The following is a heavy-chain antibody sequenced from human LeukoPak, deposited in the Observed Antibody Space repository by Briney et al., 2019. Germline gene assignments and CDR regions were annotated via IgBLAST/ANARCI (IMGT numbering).Heavy chain of an antibody. Sequence: PGGSLRLSCVGSGFTFSDHWMHWVRQAPGKGLVWVSRIRNDGGETNYADSVKGRFTISRDNAKNTLFLQMNNLRPEDTAVYYCSRVRASFDYWGQGTLVTVAS. J-gene: IGHJ4*02. CDR1: GFTFSDHW. CDR3: SRVRASFDY. V-gene: IGHV3-74*01. D-gene: IGHD3-10*01. CDR2: IRNDGGET.